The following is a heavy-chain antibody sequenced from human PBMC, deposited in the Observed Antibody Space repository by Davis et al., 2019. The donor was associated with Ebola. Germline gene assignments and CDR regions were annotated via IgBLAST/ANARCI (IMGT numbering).Heavy chain of an antibody. CDR1: GFTFTSSA. V-gene: IGHV1-58*02. CDR2: LVVGSGNT. CDR3: AASAGTVGKFDY. J-gene: IGHJ4*01. Sequence: SVKVSCKASGFTFTSSAMQWVRQARGKRLAWIGWLVVGSGNTNYAQKFQGRVTITRDMSTSTSYLDLNNLRSDDTAVYYYAASAGTVGKFDYWGHGTLVTVSS. D-gene: IGHD1-14*01.